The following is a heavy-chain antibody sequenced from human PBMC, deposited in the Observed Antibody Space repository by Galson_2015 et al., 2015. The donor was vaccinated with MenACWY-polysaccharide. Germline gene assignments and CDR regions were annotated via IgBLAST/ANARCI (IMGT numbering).Heavy chain of an antibody. Sequence: SHSGMHWVRQAPGKGLEWVAVIQYDGSNKVYADSVKGRFTISRDNSKNTLFLEMNSLGAEDTAVYYCAREGSRIVFHAFDTWGQGTMVTVSS. V-gene: IGHV3-33*01. CDR1: SHSG. J-gene: IGHJ3*02. CDR2: IQYDGSNK. CDR3: AREGSRIVFHAFDT. D-gene: IGHD6-13*01.